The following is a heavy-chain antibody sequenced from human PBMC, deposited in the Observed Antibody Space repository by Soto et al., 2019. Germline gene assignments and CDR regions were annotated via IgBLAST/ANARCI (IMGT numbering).Heavy chain of an antibody. CDR1: GGSFSGYY. Sequence: SETLSLTGAVYGGSFSGYYWSWIRQPPGKGLEWIGEINHSGSTNYNPSLKSRVTISVDTSKNQFSLKLSSVTAADTAVYYCARGLGYYDFWSGYYGMDVWGQGTTVTVSS. CDR2: INHSGST. J-gene: IGHJ6*02. CDR3: ARGLGYYDFWSGYYGMDV. V-gene: IGHV4-34*01. D-gene: IGHD3-3*01.